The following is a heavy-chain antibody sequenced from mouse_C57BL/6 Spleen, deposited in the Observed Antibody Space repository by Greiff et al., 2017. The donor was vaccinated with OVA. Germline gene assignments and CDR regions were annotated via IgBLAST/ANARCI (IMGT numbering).Heavy chain of an antibody. CDR3: ARGDYYGSSYPPY. J-gene: IGHJ2*01. Sequence: VQLQQPGAELVKPGASVKLSCKASGYTFTSYWMHWVKQRPGQGLEWIGMIHPNSGSTNYNEKFKSKATLTVDKSSSTAYMQLSSLTSEDSAVYYCARGDYYGSSYPPYWGQGTTLTVSS. V-gene: IGHV1-64*01. CDR2: IHPNSGST. D-gene: IGHD1-1*01. CDR1: GYTFTSYW.